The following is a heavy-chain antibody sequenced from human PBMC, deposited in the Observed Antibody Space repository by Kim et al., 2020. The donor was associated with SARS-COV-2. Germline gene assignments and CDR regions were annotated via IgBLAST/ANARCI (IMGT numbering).Heavy chain of an antibody. CDR2: IYSGNKT. CDR1: GFTVSSNY. J-gene: IGHJ4*02. V-gene: IGHV3-66*01. CDR3: ATSLASAGVV. Sequence: GGSLRLSCAASGFTVSSNYMSWLRQAPGKGLEWLSVIYSGNKTYYVDSVKGRFIISRDNSKETLYLQMSSLRVEATALYYCATSLASAGVVWCQGTLVPV. D-gene: IGHD6-13*01.